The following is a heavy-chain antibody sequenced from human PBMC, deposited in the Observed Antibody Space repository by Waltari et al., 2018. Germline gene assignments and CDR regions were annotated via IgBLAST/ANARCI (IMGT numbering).Heavy chain of an antibody. Sequence: QVQLQQWGAGLVKPSETLSLTCAVYGASVSGTYWSWIRQPPGKGLEWIGEINHSGSTNYNPSLKSRVTISVDTSKNQFSLKLSSVTAADTAVYYCARRLGFGVRYFQHWGQGTLVTVSS. D-gene: IGHD3-10*01. CDR2: INHSGST. J-gene: IGHJ1*01. CDR1: GASVSGTY. CDR3: ARRLGFGVRYFQH. V-gene: IGHV4-34*01.